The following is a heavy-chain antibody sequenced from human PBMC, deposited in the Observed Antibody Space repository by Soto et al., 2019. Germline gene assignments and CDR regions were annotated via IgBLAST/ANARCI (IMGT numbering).Heavy chain of an antibody. CDR1: GYTFTSYG. Sequence: ASVKVSCKASGYTFTSYGISWVRQAPGQGLEWMGWISAYNGNTNYAQKLQGRVTMTTDTSTSTAYMELRSLRSDDTAVYYCARDHYYDSSGYYYFAYWGQGTLVTVSS. D-gene: IGHD3-22*01. CDR2: ISAYNGNT. J-gene: IGHJ4*02. CDR3: ARDHYYDSSGYYYFAY. V-gene: IGHV1-18*01.